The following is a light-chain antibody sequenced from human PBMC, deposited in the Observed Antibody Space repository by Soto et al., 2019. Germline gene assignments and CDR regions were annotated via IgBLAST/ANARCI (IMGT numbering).Light chain of an antibody. V-gene: IGKV2-28*01. J-gene: IGKJ5*01. CDR1: QSLLHSNGYNY. CDR3: IQTLQTPLT. Sequence: DIVMTQSPLSLPVTPGESASISCRSSQSLLHSNGYNYLDWYLQKPGQSPKYMIYLGSHRASGVPDRFSGSGSGTDFTLTISRVEAEDVGVYYCIQTLQTPLTFGQGTRLEIK. CDR2: LGS.